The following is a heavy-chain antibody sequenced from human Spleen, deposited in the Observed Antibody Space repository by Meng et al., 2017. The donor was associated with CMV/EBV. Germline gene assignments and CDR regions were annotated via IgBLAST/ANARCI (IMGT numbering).Heavy chain of an antibody. D-gene: IGHD2-2*01. V-gene: IGHV3-30-3*01. CDR1: GFTFSSYA. Sequence: VQLVGFGGGVVQPGRSLRLSCAASGFTFSSYAMHWVRQAPGKGLEWVAVISYDGSYKYYADSVKGRFTISRDNSKNTLYLQMNSLRAEDTAVYYCARELGSINWFDPWGQGTLVTVSS. CDR2: ISYDGSYK. J-gene: IGHJ5*02. CDR3: ARELGSINWFDP.